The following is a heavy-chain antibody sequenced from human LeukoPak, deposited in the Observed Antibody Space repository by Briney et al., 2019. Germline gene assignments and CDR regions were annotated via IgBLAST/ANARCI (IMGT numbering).Heavy chain of an antibody. Sequence: GESLKISCKGSGYSINNYWIAWVRQMPGKGLEWMGIIYPADSDIRYSPSFQGQVTISADKSISTAYLQWNSLKASDTAMYYCARQEYCSGASCYAWFDPWGQGTLVTVSS. V-gene: IGHV5-51*01. CDR2: IYPADSDI. D-gene: IGHD2-15*01. J-gene: IGHJ5*02. CDR3: ARQEYCSGASCYAWFDP. CDR1: GYSINNYW.